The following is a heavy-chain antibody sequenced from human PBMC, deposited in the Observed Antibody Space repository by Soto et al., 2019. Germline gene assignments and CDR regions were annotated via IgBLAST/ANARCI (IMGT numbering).Heavy chain of an antibody. CDR1: GYSFTSYW. J-gene: IGHJ3*02. CDR3: ARQGRYYDSSGYYLGAFDI. V-gene: IGHV5-51*01. D-gene: IGHD3-22*01. Sequence: GESLKISCKGSGYSFTSYWIGWVRQMPGKGLEWMGIIYPGDSDTRYSPSFQGQVTISADKSISTAYLQWSSLKASDTAMYYCARQGRYYDSSGYYLGAFDIWGQGTMVTVSS. CDR2: IYPGDSDT.